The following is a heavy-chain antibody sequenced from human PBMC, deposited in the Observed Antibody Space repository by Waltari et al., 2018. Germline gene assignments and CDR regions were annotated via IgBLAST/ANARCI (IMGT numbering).Heavy chain of an antibody. D-gene: IGHD1-26*01. CDR3: ARDPIVGATPGIWGIDV. V-gene: IGHV4-4*02. CDR2: IHHSCST. CDR1: GGSINSENW. Sequence: QVQLQESGPGLVRPSGTLSLTCAVSGGSINSENWWSWVRQPPGKGLELIAEIHHSCSTNYNPSLSSRVTVSGDKSKNQFSLQLRSVTAADTAVYYCARDPIVGATPGIWGIDVWGQGTTVTVSS. J-gene: IGHJ6*02.